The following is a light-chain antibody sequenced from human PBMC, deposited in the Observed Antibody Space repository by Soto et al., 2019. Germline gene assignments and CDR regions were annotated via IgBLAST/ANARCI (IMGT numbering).Light chain of an antibody. CDR2: EVR. J-gene: IGLJ3*02. CDR3: SAYTARRTLV. CDR1: MRDVGAYNL. Sequence: QSALTQPASVSGSAGQSITISCSGTMRDVGAYNLVSWYQQHPGTAPKLIIYEVRNRPSGISSRFSGSRSGNTASLTISGLQPEDEGDYYCSAYTARRTLVFGGGTKVTVL. V-gene: IGLV2-14*01.